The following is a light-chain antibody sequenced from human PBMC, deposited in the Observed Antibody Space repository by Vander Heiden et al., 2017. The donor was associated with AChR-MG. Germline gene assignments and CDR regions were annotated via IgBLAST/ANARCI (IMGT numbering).Light chain of an antibody. Sequence: DIQMTQSPSTLSASVGDRVTITCRVSQSIDKWLAWYQQKPGKAPKLLIHKASNLESGVPSRFSGSGSGTEFALTISSLQPDDFATYWCQQYYFYPFTFGPGTKVGI. CDR1: QSIDKW. J-gene: IGKJ3*01. CDR3: QQYYFYPFT. CDR2: KAS. V-gene: IGKV1-5*03.